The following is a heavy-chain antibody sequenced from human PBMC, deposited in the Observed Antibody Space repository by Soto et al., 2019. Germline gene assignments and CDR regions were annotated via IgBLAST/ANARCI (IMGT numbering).Heavy chain of an antibody. CDR1: GYTFSSYD. CDR3: ARAHNSGDVDY. D-gene: IGHD4-17*01. CDR2: MNPNSGYT. V-gene: IGHV1-8*01. J-gene: IGHJ4*02. Sequence: QVQLVQSGAEVKEPGASVKVSCKSSGYTFSSYDINWVRQATGQGLEYMGWMNPNSGYTAYAQKFQGRVTMTRRTSISTAYMELSSLTSDDTAVYYCARAHNSGDVDYWGQGTLVTVSS.